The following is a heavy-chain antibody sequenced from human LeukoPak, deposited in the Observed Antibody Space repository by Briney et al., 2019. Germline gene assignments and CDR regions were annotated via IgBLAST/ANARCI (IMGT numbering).Heavy chain of an antibody. Sequence: GGSLRLSCAASGFTFSSYAMSWVRQAPGKGLEWVGFIRSKAYGGTTEYAASVKGRFTISRDDSKSIAYLQMNSLKTEDTAVYYCTRTMLRYLDYWGQGTLVTVSS. CDR2: IRSKAYGGTT. CDR3: TRTMLRYLDY. D-gene: IGHD3-10*02. V-gene: IGHV3-49*04. CDR1: GFTFSSYA. J-gene: IGHJ4*02.